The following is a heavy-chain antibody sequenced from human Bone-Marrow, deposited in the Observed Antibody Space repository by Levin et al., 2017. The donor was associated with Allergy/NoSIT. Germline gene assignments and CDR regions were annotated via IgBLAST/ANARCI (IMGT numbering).Heavy chain of an antibody. CDR2: FDPEDGET. V-gene: IGHV1-24*01. CDR1: GYTLTELS. CDR3: ATDLNKEALGARYSGSYYVDY. Sequence: GGSLRLSCKVSGYTLTELSMHWVRQAPGKGLEWMGGFDPEDGETIYAQKFQGRVTMTEDTSTDTAYMELSSLRSEDTAVYYCATDLNKEALGARYSGSYYVDYWGQGTLVTVSS. J-gene: IGHJ4*02. D-gene: IGHD1-26*01.